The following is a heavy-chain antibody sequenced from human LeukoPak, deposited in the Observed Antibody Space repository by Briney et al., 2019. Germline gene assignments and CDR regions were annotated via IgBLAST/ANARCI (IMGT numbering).Heavy chain of an antibody. CDR2: IYYSGTT. V-gene: IGHV4-59*01. J-gene: IGHJ4*02. CDR1: GGSISSYY. D-gene: IGHD2/OR15-2a*01. Sequence: PSETLSLTCTVSGGSISSYYWSWIRQPPGRGLEWIGYIYYSGTTNYNPSLKSRVTISVDTSKNQFSLKLSSVTAADTAVYYCAGHHPRNTVDFWGQGTLVTVSS. CDR3: AGHHPRNTVDF.